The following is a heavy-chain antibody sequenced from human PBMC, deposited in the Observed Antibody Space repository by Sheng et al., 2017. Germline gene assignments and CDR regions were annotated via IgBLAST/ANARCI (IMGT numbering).Heavy chain of an antibody. V-gene: IGHV4-34*01. D-gene: IGHD5-12*01. CDR1: GGSFSGYY. CDR2: INHSGST. Sequence: QVQLQQWGAGLLKPSETLSLTCAVYGGSFSGYYWSWIRQPPGKGLEWIGEINHSGSTNYNPSLKSRVTISVDTSKNQFSLKLSSVTAADTAVYYCARGPNIVATIGYYFDYWGQGTLVTVSS. J-gene: IGHJ4*02. CDR3: ARGPNIVATIGYYFDY.